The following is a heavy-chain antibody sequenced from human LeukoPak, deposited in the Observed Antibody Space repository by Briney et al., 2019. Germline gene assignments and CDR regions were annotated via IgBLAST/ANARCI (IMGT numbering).Heavy chain of an antibody. CDR2: IIPIFGTA. V-gene: IGHV1-69*13. Sequence: ASVKVSCKASGYTFTSYDINWVRQAPGQGLEWMGGIIPIFGTANYAQKFQGRVTITADESTSTAYMELSSLRSEDTAVYYCARDVVGIAVAPNAAFDIWGQGTMVTVSS. J-gene: IGHJ3*02. CDR1: GYTFTSYD. CDR3: ARDVVGIAVAPNAAFDI. D-gene: IGHD6-19*01.